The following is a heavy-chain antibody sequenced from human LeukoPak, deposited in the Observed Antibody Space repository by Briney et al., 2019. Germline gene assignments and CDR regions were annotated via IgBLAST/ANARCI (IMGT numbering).Heavy chain of an antibody. V-gene: IGHV1-2*02. CDR3: ARALDYSSGAGLIFDY. CDR2: INPNSGGT. Sequence: ASVKVSCKASGGTFSSYAISWVRQAPGQGLEWMGWINPNSGGTNYAQKFQGRVTMTRDTSISTAYMELSSLRSDDTAVYYCARALDYSSGAGLIFDYWGQGTLVTVSS. D-gene: IGHD6-19*01. J-gene: IGHJ4*02. CDR1: GGTFSSYA.